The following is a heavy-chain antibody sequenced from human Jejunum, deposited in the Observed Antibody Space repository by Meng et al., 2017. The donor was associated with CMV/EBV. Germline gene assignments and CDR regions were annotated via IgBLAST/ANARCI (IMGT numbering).Heavy chain of an antibody. CDR3: ARTQGHSDSPRAYFDS. CDR2: ISYAGTNI. Sequence: TFNTYAMHWVRQAPGKGLEWVAVISYAGTNIKYADSLEGRFTISRDNSKNTVYLQMDSLSVEDTAVYYCARTQGHSDSPRAYFDSWGQGTRVTVSS. CDR1: TFNTYA. J-gene: IGHJ4*02. D-gene: IGHD3-3*01. V-gene: IGHV3-30-3*01.